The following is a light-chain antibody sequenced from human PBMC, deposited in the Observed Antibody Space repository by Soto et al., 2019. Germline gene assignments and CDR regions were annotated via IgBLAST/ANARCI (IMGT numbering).Light chain of an antibody. V-gene: IGKV1-5*01. Sequence: CRASQSISSWLAWYQQKPGKAPKLLLYDASSLESGVPSMFFCSGSGTDFTLPLSRHPPYAVPTYYWDPYSGYWTYAQGTKVDIK. J-gene: IGKJ1*01. CDR3: DPYSGYWT. CDR2: DAS. CDR1: QSISSW.